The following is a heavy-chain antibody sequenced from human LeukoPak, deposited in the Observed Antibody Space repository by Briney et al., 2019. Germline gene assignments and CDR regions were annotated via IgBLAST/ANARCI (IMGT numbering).Heavy chain of an antibody. Sequence: ASVKVSCKASGYTSTSYGISWVRQAPGQGLEWMGWISAYNGNTNYAQKLQGRVTMTTDTSTSTAYMELRSLRSDDTAVYYCARDSGYCSGTSCYDEAFDYWGQGTLVTVSS. D-gene: IGHD2-2*01. CDR3: ARDSGYCSGTSCYDEAFDY. V-gene: IGHV1-18*01. CDR1: GYTSTSYG. CDR2: ISAYNGNT. J-gene: IGHJ4*02.